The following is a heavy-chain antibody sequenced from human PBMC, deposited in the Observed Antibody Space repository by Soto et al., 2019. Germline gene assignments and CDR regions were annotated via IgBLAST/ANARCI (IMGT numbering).Heavy chain of an antibody. D-gene: IGHD3-3*01. V-gene: IGHV4-31*03. CDR3: ARQIYYDFWSYFDP. Sequence: SETLSLTCTVSGGSISSGGYYWSWIRQHPGKGQEWMGYIYYSGSTYYNPSLKSRVTISVDTSKNQFSLKLSSVTAADTAVYYCARQIYYDFWSYFDPWGQGTLVTVSS. CDR2: IYYSGST. J-gene: IGHJ5*02. CDR1: GGSISSGGYY.